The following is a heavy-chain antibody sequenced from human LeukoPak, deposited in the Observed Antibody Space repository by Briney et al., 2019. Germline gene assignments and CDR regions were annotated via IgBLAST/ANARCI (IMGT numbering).Heavy chain of an antibody. Sequence: SVKVSCKASGGTFSSYAISWVRQAPGQGLEWMGGIIPIFGTANYAQKFQGRVTITTDESTSTAYMELSSLRSEDTAVYYCARNLLRSNTYYYCYYMDVWGKGTTVTVSS. CDR3: ARNLLRSNTYYYCYYMDV. D-gene: IGHD4-17*01. CDR1: GGTFSSYA. V-gene: IGHV1-69*05. J-gene: IGHJ6*03. CDR2: IIPIFGTA.